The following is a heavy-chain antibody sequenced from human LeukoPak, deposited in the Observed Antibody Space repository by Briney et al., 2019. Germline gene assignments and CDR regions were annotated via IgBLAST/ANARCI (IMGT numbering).Heavy chain of an antibody. D-gene: IGHD3-16*01. CDR1: GFTFSSYA. CDR3: AKARQGLRLGESDY. V-gene: IGHV3-23*01. CDR2: ISGSGGST. J-gene: IGHJ4*02. Sequence: GGSLRLSCAASGFTFSSYAMSWVRQAPGKGLEWDSAISGSGGSTYYADSVKGRFTISRDNSKNTLYLQMNSLRAEDTAVYYCAKARQGLRLGESDYWGQGTLVTVSS.